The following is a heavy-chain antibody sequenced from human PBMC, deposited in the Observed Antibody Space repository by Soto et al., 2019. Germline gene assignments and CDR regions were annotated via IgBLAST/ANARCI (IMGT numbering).Heavy chain of an antibody. D-gene: IGHD2-21*01. CDR2: FDPEDGET. V-gene: IGHV1-24*01. Sequence: ASVKVSCKVSGYTLTELSMHWVRQAPGKGLEWMGGFDPEDGETIYAQKFQGRVTMTEDTSTDTAYMELSSLRSEDTAVYYCATSIPATKGYYYYMDVWGKGTAVTVSS. CDR3: ATSIPATKGYYYYMDV. CDR1: GYTLTELS. J-gene: IGHJ6*03.